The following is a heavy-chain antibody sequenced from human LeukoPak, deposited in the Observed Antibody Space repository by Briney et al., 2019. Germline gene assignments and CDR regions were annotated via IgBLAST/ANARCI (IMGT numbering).Heavy chain of an antibody. CDR3: ARGSSYMDV. CDR1: GGSISARNYN. CDR2: IDDAGTT. J-gene: IGHJ6*03. Sequence: SDTLSLTCSVSGGSISARNYNWGWIRQPPGQGLEWIGNIDDAGTTHYFPSLRSRVTISRDTPTNPFSLKLSSVPAAHTAVYYCARGSSYMDVWGKGTAVTVSS. V-gene: IGHV4-39*07. D-gene: IGHD3-10*01.